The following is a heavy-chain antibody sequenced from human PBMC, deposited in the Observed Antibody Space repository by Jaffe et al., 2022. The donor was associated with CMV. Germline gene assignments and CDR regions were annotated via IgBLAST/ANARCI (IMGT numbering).Heavy chain of an antibody. J-gene: IGHJ6*03. CDR3: AREKRYSSSNQTYQNYYYYYMDV. Sequence: QVQLQESGPGLVKPSGTLSLTCAVSGGSISSSNWWSWVRQPPGKGLEWIGEIYHSGSTNYNPSLKSRVTISVDKSKNQFSLKLSSVTAADTAVYYCAREKRYSSSNQTYQNYYYYYMDVWGKGTTVTVSS. CDR1: GGSISSSNW. D-gene: IGHD6-6*01. V-gene: IGHV4-4*02. CDR2: IYHSGST.